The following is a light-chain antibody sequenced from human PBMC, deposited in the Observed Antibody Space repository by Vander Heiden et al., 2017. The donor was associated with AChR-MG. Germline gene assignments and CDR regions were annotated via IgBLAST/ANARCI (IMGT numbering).Light chain of an antibody. J-gene: IGLJ1*01. CDR3: SSYTSSSTRV. V-gene: IGLV2-14*01. Sequence: QSALTQPASVSGSPGQSITISCTGTSSDVGGYNYDSWYQQHPGKAPNLMIYDVSKRPSGVSNRFSGSKSGNTASLTISVLQADDEADYYCSSYTSSSTRVFGTGTKVTVL. CDR2: DVS. CDR1: SSDVGGYNY.